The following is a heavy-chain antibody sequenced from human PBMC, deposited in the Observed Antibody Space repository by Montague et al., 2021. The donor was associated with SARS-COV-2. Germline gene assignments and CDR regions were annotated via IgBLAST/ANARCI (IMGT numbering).Heavy chain of an antibody. CDR3: ARDLSRAFCEGDSCYSENWFAP. D-gene: IGHD3-22*01. CDR2: LYDTGSV. CDR1: GDSIIGYL. V-gene: IGHV4-59*01. Sequence: SETLSLTCTVSGDSIIGYLWTWIRQPPGKGLEWIGYLYDTGSVKXNPSLNSRVTMSIDTSKNQFSLKLTSVTAADTAIYYCARDLSRAFCEGDSCYSENWFAPWGQGTLVTVSS. J-gene: IGHJ5*02.